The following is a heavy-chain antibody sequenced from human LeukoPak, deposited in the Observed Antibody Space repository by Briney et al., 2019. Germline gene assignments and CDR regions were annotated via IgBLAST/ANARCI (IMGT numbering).Heavy chain of an antibody. D-gene: IGHD1-26*01. J-gene: IGHJ4*02. CDR1: GGTFSSYA. CDR3: ARDWLHCGSYDTQG. CDR2: IIPIFGTA. V-gene: IGHV1-69*13. Sequence: SVKVSCKASGGTFSSYAISWVRQAPGQGLEWMGGIIPIFGTANYAQKFQGRVTITADESTTTAYMELASLRSEDTAVYYCARDWLHCGSYDTQGWGQGTLVTVSS.